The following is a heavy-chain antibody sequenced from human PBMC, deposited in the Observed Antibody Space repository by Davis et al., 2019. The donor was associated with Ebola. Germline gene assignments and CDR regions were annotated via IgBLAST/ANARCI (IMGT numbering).Heavy chain of an antibody. D-gene: IGHD3-9*01. J-gene: IGHJ4*02. CDR3: ASDILTGLDF. CDR1: GFTFSSYS. V-gene: IGHV3-48*04. Sequence: GESLKISCAASGFTFSSYSMNWVRQAPGKGLEWVSYISSSSSTIYYADSVKGRFTISRDNAKNSLYLQMNSLRAEDTAVYYCASDILTGLDFWGQGTLVTVSS. CDR2: ISSSSSTI.